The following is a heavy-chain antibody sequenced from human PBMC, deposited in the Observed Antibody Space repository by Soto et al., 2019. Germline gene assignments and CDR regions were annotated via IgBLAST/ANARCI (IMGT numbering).Heavy chain of an antibody. CDR3: ARVLTGSWNWFDP. CDR2: INSDGSRT. D-gene: IGHD6-13*01. CDR1: GFTFSSDW. Sequence: EVQLVESGGCLVQPGESLRLSCAASGFTFSSDWMHWVRQAPGKGLVWVSRINSDGSRTNYADSVKGRFTVSRDNAKNTQYLQMNSLRAEDTAVYYCARVLTGSWNWFDPWGQGTLVTVSS. V-gene: IGHV3-74*01. J-gene: IGHJ5*02.